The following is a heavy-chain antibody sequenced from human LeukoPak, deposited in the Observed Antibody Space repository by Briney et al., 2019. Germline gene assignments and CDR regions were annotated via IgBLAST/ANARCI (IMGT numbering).Heavy chain of an antibody. CDR3: AKDPIAVAQAYYFDY. Sequence: GGSLRLSCAASGFTFDDYGMSWVRQAPGKGLEWVSGINWNGGSTVYADSVKGRFTISRDNSKNTLYLQMNSLRAEDTAVYYCAKDPIAVAQAYYFDYWGQGTLVTVSS. J-gene: IGHJ4*02. CDR2: INWNGGST. V-gene: IGHV3-20*04. D-gene: IGHD6-19*01. CDR1: GFTFDDYG.